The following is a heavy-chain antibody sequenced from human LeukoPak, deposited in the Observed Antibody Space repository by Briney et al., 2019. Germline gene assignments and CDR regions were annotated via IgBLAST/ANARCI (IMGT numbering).Heavy chain of an antibody. CDR1: GFTFSDYY. Sequence: GGSLRLSCAASGFTFSDYYMSWIRQAPGKGLEWVSYISSSGSTIYYADSVKGRFTISRDNSKNTLYLQMNSLRAEDTAVYYCARAGIAAAGTYLYYYYYYMDVWGKGTTVTVSS. V-gene: IGHV3-11*01. CDR2: ISSSGSTI. J-gene: IGHJ6*03. CDR3: ARAGIAAAGTYLYYYYYYMDV. D-gene: IGHD6-13*01.